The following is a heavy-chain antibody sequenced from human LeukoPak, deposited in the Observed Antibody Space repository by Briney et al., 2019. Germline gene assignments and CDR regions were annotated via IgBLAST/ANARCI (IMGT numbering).Heavy chain of an antibody. V-gene: IGHV4-38-2*02. CDR1: GGSISSYY. CDR2: MYHSGST. CDR3: ARGQARLAWFDP. D-gene: IGHD6-19*01. J-gene: IGHJ5*02. Sequence: SETLSLTCTVSGGSISSYYWSWIRQPPGKGLEWIGSMYHSGSTYYKPSLKSRVTISLDTSKNQFSLKLRSVTAADTAVYYCARGQARLAWFDPWGQGTLVTVSS.